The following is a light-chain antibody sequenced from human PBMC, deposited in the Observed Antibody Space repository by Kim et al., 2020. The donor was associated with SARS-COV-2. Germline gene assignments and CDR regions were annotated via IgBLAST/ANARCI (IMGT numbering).Light chain of an antibody. J-gene: IGKJ1*01. CDR2: GAF. Sequence: SPEERATLSCSASQRVRVNYLPWYQQKPGQPPRLLTNGAFNRATGIPDRFSGGGSGSDFTLPISRLEPVNCAVNYGQQYGTIPRTFGQGTKVDIK. CDR1: QRVRVNY. CDR3: QQYGTIPRT. V-gene: IGKV3-20*01.